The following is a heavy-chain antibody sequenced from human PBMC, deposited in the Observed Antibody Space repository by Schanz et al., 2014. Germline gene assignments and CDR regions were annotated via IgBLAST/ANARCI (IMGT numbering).Heavy chain of an antibody. CDR3: AERKFGELSAFDN. Sequence: EVQLLESGGGLVQPGGSLRLSCAASGFTFSSYAMRWVRQAPGKGLEWVATISGSGGSTYFADSVKGRFTISRDNSKNTQYLQMNSLSDEDTAVYCWAERKFGELSAFDNWGQGTMVTVSS. J-gene: IGHJ3*02. CDR1: GFTFSSYA. CDR2: ISGSGGST. V-gene: IGHV3-23*01. D-gene: IGHD3-10*01.